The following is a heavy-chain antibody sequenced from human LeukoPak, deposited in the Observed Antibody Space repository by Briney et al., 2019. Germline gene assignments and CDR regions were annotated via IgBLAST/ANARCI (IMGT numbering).Heavy chain of an antibody. D-gene: IGHD3-3*01. CDR3: AKLGGYYYYGMDV. V-gene: IGHV3-23*01. CDR2: ISGSGGST. CDR1: GFTFSSYA. J-gene: IGHJ6*02. Sequence: QPGGSLRLSCAASGFTFSSYAMSWVRQAPGKGLEWVSAISGSGGSTYYADSVKGRFTISRDNSKNTLYLQINSLRAEDTAVYYCAKLGGYYYYGMDVWGQGTTVTVSS.